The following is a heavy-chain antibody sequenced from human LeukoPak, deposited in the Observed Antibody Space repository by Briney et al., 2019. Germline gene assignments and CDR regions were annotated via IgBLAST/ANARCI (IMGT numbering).Heavy chain of an antibody. CDR2: IKSDGRT. Sequence: GGSLRLSCAASGFTLSSYWMHWVRQAPGKGLVWVSRIKSDGRTNYADSVKGRFTISRDNAKNTVSLQMNSLRAEDTGVYYCARAPSEIGGYYPEYFRHWGQGTLVIVPS. CDR3: ARAPSEIGGYYPEYFRH. D-gene: IGHD3-22*01. V-gene: IGHV3-74*01. J-gene: IGHJ1*01. CDR1: GFTLSSYW.